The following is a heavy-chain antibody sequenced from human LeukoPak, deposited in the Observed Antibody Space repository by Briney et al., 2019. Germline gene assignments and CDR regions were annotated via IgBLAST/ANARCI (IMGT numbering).Heavy chain of an antibody. CDR3: AILRSTLGY. Sequence: ASVKVSCEASGYTFTSYGISWVRQAPGQGLEWMGGIRGYSGNTNYAQKLHGRVTMTTDTSTSTAYMELRSLRSDDTAVYYCAILRSTLGYWGQGTLVTVPS. D-gene: IGHD4-17*01. V-gene: IGHV1-18*01. CDR1: GYTFTSYG. J-gene: IGHJ4*02. CDR2: IRGYSGNT.